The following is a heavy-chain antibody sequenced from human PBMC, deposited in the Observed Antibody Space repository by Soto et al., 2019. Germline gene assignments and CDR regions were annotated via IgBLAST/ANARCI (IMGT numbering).Heavy chain of an antibody. CDR2: IKQDGSEK. CDR3: ARGMVYDTADIIRYYYYGMDV. J-gene: IGHJ6*02. V-gene: IGHV3-7*01. Sequence: EVQLVESGGGLVQPGGSLRLSCAVSGFTFSTYWMSWVHQAPGKGLEWVANIKQDGSEKYYVDSVKGRFTISRDNAKNSLYLLMNSLGAEDTAVYYCARGMVYDTADIIRYYYYGMDVWGQGTTVTVSS. D-gene: IGHD2-8*01. CDR1: GFTFSTYW.